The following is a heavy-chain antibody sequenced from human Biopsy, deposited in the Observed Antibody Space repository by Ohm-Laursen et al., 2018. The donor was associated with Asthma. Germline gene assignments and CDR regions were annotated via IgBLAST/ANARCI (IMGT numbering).Heavy chain of an antibody. CDR3: ASDFPKDYVRYNFQF. Sequence: ASVKVSCKISGYSLTDLSMHWVRQAPGQGLEWMGGHDHGEGGTVNARRFQGRVTMTEDTSTDTAYVELSSLSSDDTAVYYCASDFPKDYVRYNFQFWGQGTLVTVSS. D-gene: IGHD4-17*01. V-gene: IGHV1-24*01. CDR2: HDHGEGGT. J-gene: IGHJ4*02. CDR1: GYSLTDLS.